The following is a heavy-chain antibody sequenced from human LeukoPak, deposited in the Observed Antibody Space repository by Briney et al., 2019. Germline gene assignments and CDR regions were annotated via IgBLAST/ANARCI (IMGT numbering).Heavy chain of an antibody. D-gene: IGHD4-23*01. CDR3: ARGLGGNSAAFDI. Sequence: GGSLRLSCAASGFTFRSYGMHWGRQAPGKGPEWVAVIWYDGSKKYYADSVKGRFTISRDNPKNTLYLQMNSLRAEDTAVYYCARGLGGNSAAFDIWGQGTMVTVSS. CDR1: GFTFRSYG. V-gene: IGHV3-33*01. CDR2: IWYDGSKK. J-gene: IGHJ3*02.